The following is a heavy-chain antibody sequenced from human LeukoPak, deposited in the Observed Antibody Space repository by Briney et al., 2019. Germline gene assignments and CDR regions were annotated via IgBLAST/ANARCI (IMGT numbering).Heavy chain of an antibody. CDR2: IRSTANGYAT. D-gene: IGHD6-19*01. CDR1: GFTFSGSA. Sequence: GGSLRLSCAASGFTFSGSALHWVRQASGKGLEWVGRIRSTANGYATAYAASVKGRFTISRDDSKNTAYLQMNSLKTEDTAVYYCTSKTYSSGWYGAWGQGTLVTVSS. J-gene: IGHJ5*02. V-gene: IGHV3-73*01. CDR3: TSKTYSSGWYGA.